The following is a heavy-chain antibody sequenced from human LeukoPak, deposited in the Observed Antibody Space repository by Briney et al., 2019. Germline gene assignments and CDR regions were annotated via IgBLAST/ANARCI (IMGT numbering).Heavy chain of an antibody. V-gene: IGHV1-69*13. D-gene: IGHD3-3*01. CDR2: IIPIFGTA. J-gene: IGHJ6*02. CDR1: GGTFSSYA. CDR3: ASRHLPIFGVPYYYYGMDV. Sequence: SVKVSCKASGGTFSSYAISWVRQAPGQGPEWMGGIIPIFGTANYAQKFQGRVTITADESTSTAYMELSSLRSEDTAVYYCASRHLPIFGVPYYYYGMDVWGQGTTVTVSS.